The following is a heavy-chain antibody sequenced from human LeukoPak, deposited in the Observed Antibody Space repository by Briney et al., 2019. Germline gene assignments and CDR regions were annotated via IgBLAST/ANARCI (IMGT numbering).Heavy chain of an antibody. D-gene: IGHD6-13*01. V-gene: IGHV3-23*01. CDR1: GFTFSSYA. J-gene: IGHJ3*02. Sequence: GGSLRLSCAASGFTFSSYAMSWVRQAPGKGLEWVSAISGSGGSTYYADSVKGRFTISRDNSKNTLYLQMNSLRAEDTAVYYCAKDGGQQLDWAYDAFDIWGQGTMVTVSS. CDR2: ISGSGGST. CDR3: AKDGGQQLDWAYDAFDI.